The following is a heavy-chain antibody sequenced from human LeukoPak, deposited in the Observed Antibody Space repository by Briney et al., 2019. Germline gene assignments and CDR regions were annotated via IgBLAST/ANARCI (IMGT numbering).Heavy chain of an antibody. J-gene: IGHJ6*04. CDR2: IYHSGST. CDR3: VRRSSPFLPDRN. Sequence: PSETLSLTCTVSGYSISSGYYWGWIRQPPGKGLEWIGSIYHSGSTYYNPSLKSRVTISVDTSKNQFSLKLSSVTAADTAVYYCVRRSSPFLPDRNWGKGTTVTVSS. D-gene: IGHD6-13*01. CDR1: GYSISSGYY. V-gene: IGHV4-38-2*02.